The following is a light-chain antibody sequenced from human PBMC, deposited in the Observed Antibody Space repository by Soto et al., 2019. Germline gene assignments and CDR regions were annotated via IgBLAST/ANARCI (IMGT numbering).Light chain of an antibody. CDR2: EVS. J-gene: IGLJ1*01. V-gene: IGLV2-14*01. Sequence: QSALTQPASVSGSPGQSITISCTGTSSDVGGYNYVSWYQQHPGKAPKLMIYEVSNRPSGVSNRFSGSKSGNTASLTISGLQAGDEAEYHCCSHAGSDTYVFGSGTKLTVL. CDR3: CSHAGSDTYV. CDR1: SSDVGGYNY.